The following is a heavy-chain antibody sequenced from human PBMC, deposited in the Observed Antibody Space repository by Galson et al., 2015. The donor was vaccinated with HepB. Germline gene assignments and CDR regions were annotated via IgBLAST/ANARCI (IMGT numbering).Heavy chain of an antibody. J-gene: IGHJ4*02. CDR3: ASDQPLYSSSWSLFDY. CDR2: INTNTGNP. CDR1: GYTFTSYA. Sequence: SVKVSCKASGYTFTSYAMNWVRQAPGQGLERMGWINTNTGNPTYAQGFTGRFVFSLDTSVSTAYLQISSLKAEDTAVYYCASDQPLYSSSWSLFDYWGQGTLVTVSS. V-gene: IGHV7-4-1*02. D-gene: IGHD6-13*01.